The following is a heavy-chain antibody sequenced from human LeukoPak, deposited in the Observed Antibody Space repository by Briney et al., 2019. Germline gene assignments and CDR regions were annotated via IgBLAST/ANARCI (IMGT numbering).Heavy chain of an antibody. CDR3: ARVLIVGAPHFDY. D-gene: IGHD1-26*01. CDR2: VNPTSGGT. Sequence: ASVKVSCKASGYTFTGYYMHWVRQAPGQGLEWMGWVNPTSGGTNYAQKFQGRVTMTRDTSISTAYMELSRLRSDDTAVYYCARVLIVGAPHFDYWGQGTLVTVSS. J-gene: IGHJ4*02. V-gene: IGHV1-2*02. CDR1: GYTFTGYY.